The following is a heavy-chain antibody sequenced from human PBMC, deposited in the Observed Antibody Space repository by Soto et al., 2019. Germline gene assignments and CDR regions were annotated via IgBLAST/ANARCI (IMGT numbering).Heavy chain of an antibody. CDR2: ISAYNGNT. Sequence: QVQLVQSGAEVKKPGASVKVSCKASGYTFTSYGISWVRQAPGQGLEWMGWISAYNGNTNYAQKRQGRVTMTTDTTTSTAYMELRSLRADDTAVYYWARVGGASPGLSTICGVVITRPEPDYRGQGTLVTVSA. J-gene: IGHJ4*02. V-gene: IGHV1-18*01. CDR1: GYTFTSYG. D-gene: IGHD3-3*01. CDR3: ARVGGASPGLSTICGVVITRPEPDY.